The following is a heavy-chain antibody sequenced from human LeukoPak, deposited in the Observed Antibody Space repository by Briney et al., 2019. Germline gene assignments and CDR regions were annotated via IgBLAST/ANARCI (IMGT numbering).Heavy chain of an antibody. D-gene: IGHD6-19*01. Sequence: GGSLILSCAASGFTFSSYSMNWVRQAPGKGLEWVSSISSSSSYIYYADSVKGRFTISRDNAKNSLYLQMNSLRAEDTAVYYCARDRSSGWGFDYWGQGTLVTVSS. V-gene: IGHV3-21*01. CDR2: ISSSSSYI. CDR1: GFTFSSYS. CDR3: ARDRSSGWGFDY. J-gene: IGHJ4*02.